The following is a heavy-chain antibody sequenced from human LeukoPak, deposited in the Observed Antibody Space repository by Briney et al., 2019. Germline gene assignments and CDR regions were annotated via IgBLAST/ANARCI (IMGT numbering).Heavy chain of an antibody. D-gene: IGHD3-22*01. Sequence: GGSLRLSCAASGFTFSSYGMHWVRQAPGKGLEWVAFIRYDGSNKYYADSVKGRFTISRDNSKSTLYLQMNSLRAEDTAVYYCAKGQHYYDSSGYFSWGQGTLVTVSS. CDR1: GFTFSSYG. V-gene: IGHV3-30*02. CDR2: IRYDGSNK. CDR3: AKGQHYYDSSGYFS. J-gene: IGHJ5*02.